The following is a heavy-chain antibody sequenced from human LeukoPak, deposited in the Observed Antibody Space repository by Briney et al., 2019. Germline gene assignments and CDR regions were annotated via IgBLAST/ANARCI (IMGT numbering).Heavy chain of an antibody. Sequence: GGSLRLSCAASGFTFSSYWMNWVRQAPGKGLVWVSRIASDGSSTTYADSVKGRFSISRDNAKNSLYLQMNSLRAEDTAVYFCARVAIFGVIRNYGMDVWGQGTTVTVSS. CDR2: IASDGSST. CDR1: GFTFSSYW. V-gene: IGHV3-74*01. CDR3: ARVAIFGVIRNYGMDV. J-gene: IGHJ6*02. D-gene: IGHD3-3*01.